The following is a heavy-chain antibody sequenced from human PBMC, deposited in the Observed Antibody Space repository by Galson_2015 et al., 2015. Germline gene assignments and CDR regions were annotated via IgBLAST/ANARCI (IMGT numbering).Heavy chain of an antibody. CDR3: ARDSHPRAQWLPQPRLYYSYGMYV. CDR1: GFTFSSYW. Sequence: SLRLSCAASGFTFSSYWMSWVRQAPGKGLEWVANIKQDGSEKYYVDSVKGRFTISRDNAKNSLYLQMNSLRAEDTAVYYCARDSHPRAQWLPQPRLYYSYGMYVSGQGTTVTVSS. J-gene: IGHJ6*02. D-gene: IGHD6-19*01. CDR2: IKQDGSEK. V-gene: IGHV3-7*03.